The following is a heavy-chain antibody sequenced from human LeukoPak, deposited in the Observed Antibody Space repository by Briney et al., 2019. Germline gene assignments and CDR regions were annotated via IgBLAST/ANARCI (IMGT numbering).Heavy chain of an antibody. CDR3: AKDASEGGADYHFDY. V-gene: IGHV3-30*18. Sequence: RSLRLSCAASGFTFSSYGMHWVRQAPGRGLEWVAVISYNGGDKYYADSVKGRFTISRDNSKNTLYLQMNSLRVEDTAVYYCAKDASEGGADYHFDYWGQGTLVTVSS. CDR1: GFTFSSYG. D-gene: IGHD3-16*01. J-gene: IGHJ4*02. CDR2: ISYNGGDK.